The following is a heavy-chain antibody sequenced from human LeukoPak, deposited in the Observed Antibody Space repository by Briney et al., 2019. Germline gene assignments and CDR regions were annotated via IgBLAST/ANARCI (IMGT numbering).Heavy chain of an antibody. CDR1: GFTFSNYA. J-gene: IGHJ4*02. D-gene: IGHD3-9*01. V-gene: IGHV3-23*01. CDR3: AKWGDYDVLTGYYVSDY. Sequence: GGSLRLSCAASGFTFSNYAMSWVRQAPGKGLEWVSAITGSGGNTYYADSVKGRFTVSRDNSKSTVFLQMNSLRAEDTAVYYCAKWGDYDVLTGYYVSDYWGQGTLVTVSS. CDR2: ITGSGGNT.